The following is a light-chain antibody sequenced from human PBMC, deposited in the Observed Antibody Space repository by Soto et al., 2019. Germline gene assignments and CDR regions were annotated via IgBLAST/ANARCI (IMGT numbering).Light chain of an antibody. CDR3: AAWDDSLSGWV. V-gene: IGLV2-8*01. J-gene: IGLJ3*02. CDR2: EVN. Sequence: QSVLTQPPSASGSPGESVTMSCTGTSRDVGAYVYVSWFQQHSGKAPKLIIFEVNKRPSGVPDRFSGSRSGDTASLTVSGLQIDDEADYYCAAWDDSLSGWVFGGGTQLTVL. CDR1: SRDVGAYVY.